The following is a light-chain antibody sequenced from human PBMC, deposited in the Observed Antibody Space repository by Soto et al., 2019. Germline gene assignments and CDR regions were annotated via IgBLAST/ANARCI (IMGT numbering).Light chain of an antibody. Sequence: ELVCTPSLATRSLSPGERATLSVRTSQSRGSNFLAWYQHKPGQPPRLLIYASSNRATGTPDRFSGSASGTDFTLTINRLEPEDFAVYYRQLYGISPPVGKGTRREIK. CDR1: QSRGSNF. V-gene: IGKV3-20*01. CDR3: QLYGISPP. CDR2: ASS. J-gene: IGKJ5*01.